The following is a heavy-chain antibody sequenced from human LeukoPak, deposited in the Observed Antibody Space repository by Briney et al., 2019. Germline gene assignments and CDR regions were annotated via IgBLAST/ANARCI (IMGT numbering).Heavy chain of an antibody. V-gene: IGHV4-4*07. J-gene: IGHJ4*02. Sequence: SETLSLTCTVSGGSISGYYWSWIRQPAGKGLEGIGHIYTSGSTIYNPSLKSRVTMSIDTSKNQFSLKLSSVTAADTAVYYCARTGTYGDYLDWGQGTLVTVSS. CDR1: GGSISGYY. CDR3: ARTGTYGDYLD. CDR2: IYTSGST. D-gene: IGHD4-17*01.